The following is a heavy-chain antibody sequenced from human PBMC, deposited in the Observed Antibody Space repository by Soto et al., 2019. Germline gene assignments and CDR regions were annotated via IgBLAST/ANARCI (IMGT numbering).Heavy chain of an antibody. Sequence: PVGSLRLSGAASGFTFSNAWMSWVRQAPGKGLEWVGRIKSYTNGGTTDYAAPVKGRFAISRDDSKNTLYLQMNSLKTEDAGVYYCTTDDPINKYWGQGTLVTVSS. CDR2: IKSYTNGGTT. CDR1: GFTFSNAW. J-gene: IGHJ4*02. CDR3: TTDDPINKY. V-gene: IGHV3-15*01.